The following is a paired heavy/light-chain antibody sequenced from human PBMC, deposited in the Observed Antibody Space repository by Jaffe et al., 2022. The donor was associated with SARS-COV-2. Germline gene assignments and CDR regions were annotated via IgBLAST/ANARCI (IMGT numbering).Light chain of an antibody. Sequence: QSALTQPPSASGSPGQSVTISCTGTSSDVGGYNYVSWYQQHPGKAPKLMIYEVSKRPSGVPDRFSGSKSGNTASLTVSGLQGEDEADYYCSSYAGSNNFVFGTGTKVTVL. V-gene: IGLV2-8*01. CDR2: EVS. CDR3: SSYAGSNNFV. CDR1: SSDVGGYNY. J-gene: IGLJ1*01.
Heavy chain of an antibody. D-gene: IGHD3-22*01. V-gene: IGHV1-46*04. CDR3: ARVGSGFYYGDLDY. Sequence: QVQLVQSGAEVKKPGASVKVSCKASGYTLTGYYIHWVRQAPGQGLEWMGLINPSGGSTSYAQMLQGRVTMTRDTSTSTLYMELSSLRSDDTAVYYCARVGSGFYYGDLDYWGQGALVTVSS. J-gene: IGHJ4*02. CDR1: GYTLTGYY. CDR2: INPSGGST.